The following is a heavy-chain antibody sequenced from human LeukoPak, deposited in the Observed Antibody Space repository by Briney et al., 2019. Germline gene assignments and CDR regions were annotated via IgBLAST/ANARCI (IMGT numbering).Heavy chain of an antibody. Sequence: SVKVSCKASGGTLSSYAISWVRQAPGQGLEWMGGIIPIFGTANYAQKFQGRVTITTDESTSTAYMELSSLRSEDTAVYYCARGRRGLRLFNWFDPWGQGTLVTVSS. V-gene: IGHV1-69*05. D-gene: IGHD3-16*01. CDR3: ARGRRGLRLFNWFDP. CDR2: IIPIFGTA. CDR1: GGTLSSYA. J-gene: IGHJ5*02.